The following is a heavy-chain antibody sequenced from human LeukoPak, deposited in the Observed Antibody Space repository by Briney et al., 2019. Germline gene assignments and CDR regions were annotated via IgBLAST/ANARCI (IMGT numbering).Heavy chain of an antibody. Sequence: NPSETLSLTCTVSGGSISSGDYYWSWIRQPPGKGLEWIGYIYYSGGTYYNPSLKSRVTISVDTSKNQFSLKLSSVTAADTAVYYCALTIFGVARRPEAFDIWGQGTMVTVSS. CDR1: GGSISSGDYY. V-gene: IGHV4-30-4*08. CDR3: ALTIFGVARRPEAFDI. D-gene: IGHD3-3*01. CDR2: IYYSGGT. J-gene: IGHJ3*02.